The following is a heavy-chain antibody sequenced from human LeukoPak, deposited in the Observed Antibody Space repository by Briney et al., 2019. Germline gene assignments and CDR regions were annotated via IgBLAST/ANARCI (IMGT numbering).Heavy chain of an antibody. Sequence: KTSDTLSLTCTVSGGSISSSSYYWAWIRQPPGKGLAWFGSIYYSGSTYYISSLKRRVTITVDTSNNHFSLKLSSVTAADTGVYFCARGKSRRSHIDYWGQGTLVTVSS. CDR3: ARGKSRRSHIDY. CDR1: GGSISSSSYY. CDR2: IYYSGST. D-gene: IGHD1-26*01. J-gene: IGHJ4*02. V-gene: IGHV4-39*02.